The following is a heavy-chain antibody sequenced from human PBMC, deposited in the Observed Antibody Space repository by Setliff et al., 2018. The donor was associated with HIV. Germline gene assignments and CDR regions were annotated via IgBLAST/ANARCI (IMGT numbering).Heavy chain of an antibody. J-gene: IGHJ4*02. V-gene: IGHV1-8*01. Sequence: ASVKVSCKASGYNFTSHDINWVRQAPGQGLEWMGWMNPKSGNTGYARKFQGSVTMTRKTSISTAYMELRSLRSDDTAVYYCARGYCSSTSCYGIYYFDNWGQGTQVTVSS. CDR2: MNPKSGNT. D-gene: IGHD2-2*01. CDR3: ARGYCSSTSCYGIYYFDN. CDR1: GYNFTSHD.